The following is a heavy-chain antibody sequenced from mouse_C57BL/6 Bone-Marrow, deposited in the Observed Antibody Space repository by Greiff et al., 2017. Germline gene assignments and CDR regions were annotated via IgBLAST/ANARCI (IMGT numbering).Heavy chain of an antibody. CDR1: GYTFTSYW. D-gene: IGHD1-1*01. J-gene: IGHJ2*01. Sequence: QVQLQQPGAELVRPGSSVKLSCKASGYTFTSYWMHWVKQRPIQGLEWIGNIDPSDRETHYNQKFKDKATLTVDKSSSTAYMQLSSLTSEDSAVYYCARRGFYFLDYWGQGTTLTVSS. CDR3: ARRGFYFLDY. V-gene: IGHV1-52*01. CDR2: IDPSDRET.